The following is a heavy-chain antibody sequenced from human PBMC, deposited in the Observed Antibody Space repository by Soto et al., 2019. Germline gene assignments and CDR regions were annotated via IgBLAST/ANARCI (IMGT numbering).Heavy chain of an antibody. J-gene: IGHJ4*02. Sequence: QVQLVESGGGVVQPGRSLRLSCAASGFSFSSYGIHWVRQAPGKGLEWVAVIWYDGSNEYYADSVKGRFSISRDNSKRTVDLEMNGLRAEDTAVYYCAKDRGGGAVVPDYWGQGTLVTVSS. CDR3: AKDRGGGAVVPDY. V-gene: IGHV3-33*06. D-gene: IGHD2-21*01. CDR2: IWYDGSNE. CDR1: GFSFSSYG.